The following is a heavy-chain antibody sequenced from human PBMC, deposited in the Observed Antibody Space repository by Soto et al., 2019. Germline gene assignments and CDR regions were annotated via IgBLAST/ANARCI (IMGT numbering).Heavy chain of an antibody. CDR2: RFYSGLT. V-gene: IGHV4-39*01. CDR3: APLSVSLSGPYGIHV. CDR1: GYSVTSSEYY. J-gene: IGHJ6*02. D-gene: IGHD2-15*01. Sequence: PSETLSLTCSVPGYSVTSSEYYWAWMRQPPGKGLEWIGSRFYSGLTDYNPSLKSRVTLSVDTSKNQFSVRLNSVTAADTAVYYCAPLSVSLSGPYGIHVWGQGTTVTV.